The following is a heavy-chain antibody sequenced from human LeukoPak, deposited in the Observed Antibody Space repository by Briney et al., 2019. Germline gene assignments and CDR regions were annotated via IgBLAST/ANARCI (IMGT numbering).Heavy chain of an antibody. V-gene: IGHV4-38-2*02. CDR2: IHHSGST. CDR3: ARAVYCSGGGCFWYFDL. Sequence: PSETLSLTCTVSGYSISSAYYWGWIRQPPGRGLEWIGSIHHSGSTYYNPSLKSRVTISVDTSKNQFSLKLNSVTAADTAVYYCARAVYCSGGGCFWYFDLWGRGTLVTVSS. D-gene: IGHD2-15*01. J-gene: IGHJ2*01. CDR1: GYSISSAYY.